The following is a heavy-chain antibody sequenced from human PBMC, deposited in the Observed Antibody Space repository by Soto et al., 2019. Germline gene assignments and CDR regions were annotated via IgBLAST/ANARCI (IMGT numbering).Heavy chain of an antibody. CDR2: ISHSGTSK. Sequence: QVQLVESGGGVVQPGESLQVACAAAGFTVATTGMHWVRQAPGKGLEWVAMISHSGTSKVYIDYVQGRFTIYRDNARNNLYLQMISVRPEATAIYYCAKDWGSSGWFNWFNPWGQGVLVNVSS. CDR3: AKDWGSSGWFNWFNP. D-gene: IGHD6-19*01. J-gene: IGHJ5*02. V-gene: IGHV3-30*18. CDR1: GFTVATTG.